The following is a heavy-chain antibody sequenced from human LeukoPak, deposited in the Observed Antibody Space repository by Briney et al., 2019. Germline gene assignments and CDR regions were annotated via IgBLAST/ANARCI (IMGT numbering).Heavy chain of an antibody. V-gene: IGHV3-7*01. Sequence: GGSLRLSCAASGFTFSRYWMSWVRQAPGKGPEWVANIKQDGSEKYYVDSVKGRFTISKDNAKNSLYLQMNSLRAEDTAVYYCXRDSPGYGGYDFWGQGTLVTVSS. CDR3: XRDSPGYGGYDF. J-gene: IGHJ4*02. CDR2: IKQDGSEK. CDR1: GFTFSRYW. D-gene: IGHD5-12*01.